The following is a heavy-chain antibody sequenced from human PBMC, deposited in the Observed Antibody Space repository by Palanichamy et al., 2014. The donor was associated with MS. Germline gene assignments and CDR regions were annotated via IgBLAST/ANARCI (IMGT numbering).Heavy chain of an antibody. CDR1: YS. V-gene: IGHV3-21*01. CDR3: ARPTPGYTTFAIPYYGMDV. D-gene: IGHD2/OR15-2a*01. CDR2: ISSSNSYI. Sequence: YSMNWVRQAPGKGLEWVSSISSSNSYIYYADSVKGRFTISRDNAKNSLYLQMNSLRAEDTAVYYCARPTPGYTTFAIPYYGMDVWGQGTTVTVSS. J-gene: IGHJ6*02.